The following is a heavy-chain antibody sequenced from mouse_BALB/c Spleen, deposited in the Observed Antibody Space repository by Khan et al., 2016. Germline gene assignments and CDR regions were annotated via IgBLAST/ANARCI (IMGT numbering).Heavy chain of an antibody. CDR3: ASLWLRRGDPY. CDR1: GFSLTTYG. CDR2: IWTGGST. J-gene: IGHJ3*01. D-gene: IGHD2-2*01. V-gene: IGHV2-2*02. Sequence: QVQLKQSGPGLVQPSQSLSITCTVSGFSLTTYGVHWVRQSPGKGLEWLGVIWTGGSTDHNAAFISRLSISKDNSKSQVFFKMNSLQANDTAIYYCASLWLRRGDPYWGQGTLVTVSA.